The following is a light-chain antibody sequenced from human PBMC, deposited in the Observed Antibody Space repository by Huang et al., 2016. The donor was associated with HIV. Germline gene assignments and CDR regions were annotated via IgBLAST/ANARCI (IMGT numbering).Light chain of an antibody. CDR1: QNINTF. V-gene: IGKV1-39*01. Sequence: DIQMTQSPSSLSTFVGDRVTITCRASQNINTFLHWYQEKPGKAPRLLIYSASSLEHGVPTRFSGSAAGTEFPLTVSSVQPDDSATYYCQQTYRTPYTFGQGTKLDI. CDR3: QQTYRTPYT. CDR2: SAS. J-gene: IGKJ2*01.